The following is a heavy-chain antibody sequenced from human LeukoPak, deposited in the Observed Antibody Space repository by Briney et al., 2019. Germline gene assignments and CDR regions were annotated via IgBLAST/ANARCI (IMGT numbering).Heavy chain of an antibody. CDR3: ARDLGQYYDTSDNWFDP. J-gene: IGHJ5*02. CDR2: IRFDGSYN. D-gene: IGHD3-22*01. CDR1: GFTFSSYG. Sequence: GGSLRLSCAASGFTFSSYGMHWVRQAPGKGLEWVAFIRFDGSYNSYSDSVKGRFTISRDNSKNTLYLQMNSLRAEDTAVYYCARDLGQYYDTSDNWFDPWGQGTLVTVSS. V-gene: IGHV3-30*02.